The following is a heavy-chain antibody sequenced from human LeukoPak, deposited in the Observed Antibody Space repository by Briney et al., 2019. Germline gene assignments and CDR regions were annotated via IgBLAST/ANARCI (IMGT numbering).Heavy chain of an antibody. CDR3: AREGTGYYDSSGYPGYDY. V-gene: IGHV3-48*03. D-gene: IGHD3-22*01. Sequence: PGGSLRLSCAASGFTFRDYEMNWVRQAPGKGLEWVSYISSSASSIYYADSVKGRFTISRHNAKNSLYLQMNSLRDEDTAVYYCAREGTGYYDSSGYPGYDYWGQGTLVTVSS. J-gene: IGHJ4*02. CDR1: GFTFRDYE. CDR2: ISSSASSI.